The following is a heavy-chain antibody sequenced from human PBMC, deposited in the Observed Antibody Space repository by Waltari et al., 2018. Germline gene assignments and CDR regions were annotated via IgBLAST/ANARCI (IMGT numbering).Heavy chain of an antibody. Sequence: QVQLVQSGAEVKKPGASVTVSCKASGYTFTGYYMHWVRQAPGQGLEWMGWINPNSGGTNYAQKFQGRVTMTRDTSISTAYMELSRLRSDDTAVYYCARDRGYVAAARWYYGMDVWGQGTTVTVSS. CDR1: GYTFTGYY. CDR2: INPNSGGT. J-gene: IGHJ6*02. V-gene: IGHV1-2*02. CDR3: ARDRGYVAAARWYYGMDV. D-gene: IGHD6-13*01.